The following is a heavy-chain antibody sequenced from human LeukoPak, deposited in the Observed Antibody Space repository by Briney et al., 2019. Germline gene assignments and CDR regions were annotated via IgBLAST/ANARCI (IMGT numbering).Heavy chain of an antibody. CDR1: GYTFTSYG. V-gene: IGHV1-18*01. CDR3: ARVVLWFGELLYRDY. CDR2: ISAYNGNT. Sequence: ASVKVSCKASGYTFTSYGISWVRQAPGQGLEWMGWISAYNGNTNYAQKLQGRVTMTTDTSTSTAYMELRSLRSDDTAVYYCARVVLWFGELLYRDYWGQGTLVNVSS. J-gene: IGHJ4*02. D-gene: IGHD3-10*01.